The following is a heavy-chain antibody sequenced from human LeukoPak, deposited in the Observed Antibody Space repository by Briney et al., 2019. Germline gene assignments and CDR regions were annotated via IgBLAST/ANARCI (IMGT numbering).Heavy chain of an antibody. CDR2: RNPTSGNT. V-gene: IGHV1-8*03. CDR1: VSTFSIYD. CDR3: ARVGGDYETDFDY. D-gene: IGHD1-26*01. J-gene: IGHJ4*02. Sequence: ASETLSPTCSVSTFSIYDNNWEWHSIRQGQGRVGWRNPTSGNTGSAQKFQGRVTITRNTSISRAYMELSSLRSEGTAVYYCARVGGDYETDFDYWGQGTLVTVSS.